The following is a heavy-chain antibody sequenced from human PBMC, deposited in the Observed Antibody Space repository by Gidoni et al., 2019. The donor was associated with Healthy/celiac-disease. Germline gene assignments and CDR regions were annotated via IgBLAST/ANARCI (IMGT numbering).Heavy chain of an antibody. V-gene: IGHV4-34*01. CDR3: ARRYSSGWSPVLDY. CDR1: GGSFSAYY. J-gene: IGHJ4*02. Sequence: QVQLQQWGAGLLKPSETLSLTCAVYGGSFSAYYWSWIRQPPGKGLEWIGEINDSGSTNYNPSLKSRVTISVDTSKNQFSLKLSSVTAADTAVYYCARRYSSGWSPVLDYWGQGTLVTVSS. CDR2: INDSGST. D-gene: IGHD6-19*01.